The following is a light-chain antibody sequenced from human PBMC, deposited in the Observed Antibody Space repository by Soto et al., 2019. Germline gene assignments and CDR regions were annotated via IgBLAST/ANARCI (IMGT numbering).Light chain of an antibody. J-gene: IGLJ2*01. V-gene: IGLV1-40*01. Sequence: QSVLTQSPSVSGAPGQRVTISCIGSGSNIGAGFDVHWYQQLPGTAPKLLIYGNNNRPSGVPDRFSGSKSGTSASLAITGLQAEDEADYYCQSYDSSLSVVFGGGTKLTVL. CDR1: GSNIGAGFD. CDR3: QSYDSSLSVV. CDR2: GNN.